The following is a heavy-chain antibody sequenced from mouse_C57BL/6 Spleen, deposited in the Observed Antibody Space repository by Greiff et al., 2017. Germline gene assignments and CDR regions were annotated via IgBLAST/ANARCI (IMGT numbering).Heavy chain of an antibody. V-gene: IGHV5-9-1*02. CDR3: TRYSNYPFAY. J-gene: IGHJ3*01. CDR2: ISSGGDYI. D-gene: IGHD2-5*01. Sequence: DVMLVESGEGLVKPGGSLKLSCAASGFTFSSYAMSWVRQTPEKRLEWVAYISSGGDYIYYADTVKGRFTISRDNARNTLYLQMSSLKSEDTAMYYCTRYSNYPFAYWGQGTLVTVSA. CDR1: GFTFSSYA.